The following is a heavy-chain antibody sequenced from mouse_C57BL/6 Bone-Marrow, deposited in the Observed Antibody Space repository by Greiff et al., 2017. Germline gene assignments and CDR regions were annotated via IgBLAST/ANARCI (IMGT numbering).Heavy chain of an antibody. Sequence: EVKLVESGAGLVKPGGSLKLSCAASGFTFSSYAMSWVRQTPETRLEWVAYISSGGDYIYYAYTVKGRFTISRDNARNTLYLQISSLKSEDTAMYYCTRAYYDYWLAYWGQGTLVTVSA. V-gene: IGHV5-9-1*02. CDR2: ISSGGDYI. J-gene: IGHJ3*01. CDR3: TRAYYDYWLAY. CDR1: GFTFSSYA. D-gene: IGHD2-4*01.